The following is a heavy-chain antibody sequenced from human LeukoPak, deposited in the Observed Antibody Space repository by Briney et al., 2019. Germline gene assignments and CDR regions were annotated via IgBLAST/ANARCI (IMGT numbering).Heavy chain of an antibody. D-gene: IGHD4-17*01. J-gene: IGHJ5*02. CDR3: ARDRAVTQDWVEFDP. CDR2: NSGET. CDR1: GFSVSIYY. Sequence: PGGSLRLSCAGSGFSVSIYYMSWVRQAPGKGLEWVSLNSGETFYADSVKGRFTISRDNTKNTMYLQMNRLRVEDTAVYFCARDRAVTQDWVEFDPWGQGTLVTVSS. V-gene: IGHV3-66*03.